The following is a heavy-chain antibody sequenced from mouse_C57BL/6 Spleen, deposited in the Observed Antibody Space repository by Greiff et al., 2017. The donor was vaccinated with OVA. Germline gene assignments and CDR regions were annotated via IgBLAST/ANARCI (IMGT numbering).Heavy chain of an antibody. CDR3: ARPMSNWDWYFDV. Sequence: EVMLVESGGGLVKPGGSLKLSCAASGFTFSDYGMHWVRQAPEKGLEWVAYISSGSSTIYYADTVKGRFTISRDNAKNTLFLQMTSLRSEDTAMYYCARPMSNWDWYFDVWGTGTTVTVSS. CDR2: ISSGSSTI. J-gene: IGHJ1*03. D-gene: IGHD4-1*01. CDR1: GFTFSDYG. V-gene: IGHV5-17*01.